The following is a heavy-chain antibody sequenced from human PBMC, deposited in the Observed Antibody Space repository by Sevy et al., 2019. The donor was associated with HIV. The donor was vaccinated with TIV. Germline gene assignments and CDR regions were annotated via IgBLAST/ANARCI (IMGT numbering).Heavy chain of an antibody. D-gene: IGHD3-22*01. Sequence: SETLSLTCGVYDGSFSGYFWNWIRQPPGKGLEWIGEINHSGSTNYNPSLKSRVTISIDTSKNQFSLKLNSVTAADTAVYYCARAQYYYDSTNRGPGVVPFILDYWGQGTLVTVSS. V-gene: IGHV4-34*01. CDR3: ARAQYYYDSTNRGPGVVPFILDY. J-gene: IGHJ4*02. CDR2: INHSGST. CDR1: DGSFSGYF.